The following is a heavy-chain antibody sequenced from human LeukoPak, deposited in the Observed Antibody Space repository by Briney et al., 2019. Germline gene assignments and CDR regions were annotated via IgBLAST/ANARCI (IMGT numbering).Heavy chain of an antibody. V-gene: IGHV1-18*01. CDR2: ISAYNGNT. Sequence: ASVKVSCKASGYTFTSYGISWVRQAPGQGLEWMGWISAYNGNTNYAQKLQGRVTMTTDTSTSTAYMELRSLRSDDTAVYYCARTRTVFGVVIISYYYYGMDVWGQGTTVTVSS. J-gene: IGHJ6*02. CDR3: ARTRTVFGVVIISYYYYGMDV. CDR1: GYTFTSYG. D-gene: IGHD3-3*01.